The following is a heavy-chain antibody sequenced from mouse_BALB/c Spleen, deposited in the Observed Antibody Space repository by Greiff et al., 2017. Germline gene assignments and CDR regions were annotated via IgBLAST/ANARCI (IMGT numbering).Heavy chain of an antibody. CDR1: GYSFTSGY. Sequence: EVQVVESGPSLVQPSQTLSLSCSVSGYSFTSGYWNWIRKFPGNKLEYMGYISYSGSTYYNPSLKSRISITRDTSKNQYYLQLNSVTTEDTATYYCARRDLGFAYWGQGTLVTVSA. CDR2: ISYSGST. CDR3: ARRDLGFAY. V-gene: IGHV3-8*02. J-gene: IGHJ3*01.